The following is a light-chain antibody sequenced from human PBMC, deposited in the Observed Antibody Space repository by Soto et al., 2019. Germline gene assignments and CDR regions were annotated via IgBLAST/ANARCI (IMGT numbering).Light chain of an antibody. CDR2: QDT. CDR1: KLGAKY. J-gene: IGLJ2*01. CDR3: QAWDGGTVV. Sequence: SYELTQPPSMSVSPGQTATIACSGDKLGAKYVCWYQQKSGESPILVIYQDTKRPSGIPERFSGSNSGSTATLTISGTQSIDEADYYCQAWDGGTVVFGGGTKLTVL. V-gene: IGLV3-1*01.